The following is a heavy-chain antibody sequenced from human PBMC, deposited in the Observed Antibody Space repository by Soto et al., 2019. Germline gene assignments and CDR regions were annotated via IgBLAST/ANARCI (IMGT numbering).Heavy chain of an antibody. J-gene: IGHJ6*02. D-gene: IGHD3-10*01. Sequence: ASVKVSCKAFGYTFTSHYVHWVRQAPGQGLEWMGVIHPGSSNTEYAQKFQGRLTMTTDTSASTVYMELSTLRSDDTAVYYCASSYYGSGNPKDYYYGMDVWGQGTTVTVSS. CDR3: ASSYYGSGNPKDYYYGMDV. CDR1: GYTFTSHY. V-gene: IGHV1-46*01. CDR2: IHPGSSNT.